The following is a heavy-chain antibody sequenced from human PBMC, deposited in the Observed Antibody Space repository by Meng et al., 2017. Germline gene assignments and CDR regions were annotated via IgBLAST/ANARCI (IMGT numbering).Heavy chain of an antibody. CDR2: ISSSGSTI. CDR1: GFTFSSYE. CDR3: ARGSVVISAELSYYGMDV. J-gene: IGHJ6*02. V-gene: IGHV3-48*03. D-gene: IGHD3-22*01. Sequence: GESLKISCAASGFTFSSYEMNWVRRAPGKGLEWVSYISSSGSTIYYADSVKGRFTISRDNAKNSLYLQMNSLRAEDTAVYYCARGSVVISAELSYYGMDVWGQGTTVTVSS.